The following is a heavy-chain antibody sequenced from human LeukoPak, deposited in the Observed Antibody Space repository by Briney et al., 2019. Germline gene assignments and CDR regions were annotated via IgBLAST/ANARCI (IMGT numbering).Heavy chain of an antibody. D-gene: IGHD6-19*01. J-gene: IGHJ6*02. V-gene: IGHV1-18*01. CDR3: ARDRRGGQWLAHYYYYGMDV. CDR2: ISAYNGNT. CDR1: GYTFTSYG. Sequence: ASVKVSCKASGYTFTSYGISWVRQAPGQGLEWMGWISAYNGNTNYAQKLQGRVTMTTDTSTSTAYMELRSLRSDDTAVYYCARDRRGGQWLAHYYYYGMDVWGQGTTVTVSS.